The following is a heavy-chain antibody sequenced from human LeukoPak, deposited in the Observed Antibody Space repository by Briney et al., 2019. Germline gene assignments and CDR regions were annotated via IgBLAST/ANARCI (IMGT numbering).Heavy chain of an antibody. CDR2: IYSDGRTA. CDR3: AKKVGGSYTLDY. J-gene: IGHJ4*02. D-gene: IGHD1-26*01. CDR1: GFTFRSSW. Sequence: PGGSLRLSCAASGFTFRSSWMHWVRQAPGKGLVWVSRIYSDGRTATYADSVKGRFTISRDNSKNTLYLQMNSLRAEDTAVYYCAKKVGGSYTLDYWGQGTLVTASS. V-gene: IGHV3-74*01.